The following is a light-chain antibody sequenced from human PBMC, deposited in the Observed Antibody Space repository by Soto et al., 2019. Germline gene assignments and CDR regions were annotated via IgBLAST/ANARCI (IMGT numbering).Light chain of an antibody. J-gene: IGLJ1*01. CDR3: RSYTSSNTYV. CDR1: SSDVGGYNF. CDR2: DVS. V-gene: IGLV2-14*01. Sequence: QYVLTLPASVSGSPGQSITISCTGPSSDVGGYNFVSLYQQHPGKVPQLMIYDVSNRPSGVSNRFSGSKSGNTASLTISGLQAEDEADYYCRSYTSSNTYVFGTGTKVTVL.